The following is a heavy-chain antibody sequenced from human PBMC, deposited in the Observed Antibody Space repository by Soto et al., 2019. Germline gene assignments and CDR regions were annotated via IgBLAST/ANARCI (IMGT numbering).Heavy chain of an antibody. D-gene: IGHD2-15*01. V-gene: IGHV4-59*08. CDR3: ARLGGYCRGGSCRSDAFDI. CDR1: GGSISSYY. Sequence: PSETLSLTCTVSGGSISSYYWSWIRQPPGKGLEWIGYIYYSGSTNYNPSLKSRVTISVDTSKNQFSLKLSSVTAADTAVYYCARLGGYCRGGSCRSDAFDIRGQGTMVTVSS. CDR2: IYYSGST. J-gene: IGHJ3*02.